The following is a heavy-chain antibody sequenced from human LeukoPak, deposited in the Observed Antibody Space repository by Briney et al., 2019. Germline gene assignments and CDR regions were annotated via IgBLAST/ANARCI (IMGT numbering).Heavy chain of an antibody. Sequence: PSETLSLTCAVYGGSFSGYYWSRIRQPPGKGLEWIGEINHSGSTNYNPSLKSRVTISVDTSKNQFSLKLSSVTAADTAVYYCARRGPPSPGYCSGGSCRHYYYGMDVWGQGTTVTVSS. CDR1: GGSFSGYY. D-gene: IGHD2-15*01. J-gene: IGHJ6*02. CDR2: INHSGST. CDR3: ARRGPPSPGYCSGGSCRHYYYGMDV. V-gene: IGHV4-34*01.